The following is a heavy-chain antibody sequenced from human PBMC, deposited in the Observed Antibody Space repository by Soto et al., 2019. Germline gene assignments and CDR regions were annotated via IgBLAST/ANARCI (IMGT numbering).Heavy chain of an antibody. CDR1: GYSFTSYW. J-gene: IGHJ1*01. D-gene: IGHD6-6*01. Sequence: GESLKISCKGSGYSFTSYWISWVRQMPGRGLEWMGRIDPSDSYTIYSPSFQGQVTISADKSISTAYLQWTSLKASDTAIYYCSKFKYSTSVRYLQHWGQGTPVTVSS. CDR3: SKFKYSTSVRYLQH. CDR2: IDPSDSYT. V-gene: IGHV5-10-1*04.